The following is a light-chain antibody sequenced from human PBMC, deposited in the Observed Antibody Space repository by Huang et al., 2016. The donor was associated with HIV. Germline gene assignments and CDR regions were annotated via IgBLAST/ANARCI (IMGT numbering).Light chain of an antibody. CDR2: KAS. V-gene: IGKV1-5*03. CDR3: QQYTTYFPT. CDR1: LSISSW. J-gene: IGKJ2*01. Sequence: DIQMTQSPSTLSASVGDRVTITCRASLSISSWLAWYQQKPGKAPKLLIYKASSLEIGVPSRFSGSGSGTEFTLTISSLQPDDFATYYCQQYTTYFPTFGQGTKLEIK.